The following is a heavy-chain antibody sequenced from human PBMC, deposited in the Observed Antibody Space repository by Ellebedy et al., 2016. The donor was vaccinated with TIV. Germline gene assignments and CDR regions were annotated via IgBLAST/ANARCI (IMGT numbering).Heavy chain of an antibody. D-gene: IGHD3-10*01. V-gene: IGHV5-51*01. CDR3: ASAQNYYGSGSPTLFDY. J-gene: IGHJ4*02. Sequence: GESLKISCKGSGYSFTSYWIGWVRQMPGKGLEWMGIIYPGDSDTRYSPSFQGQVTISADKSISTAYLQWSSLKASDTAMYYCASAQNYYGSGSPTLFDYWGQGTLVTVSS. CDR1: GYSFTSYW. CDR2: IYPGDSDT.